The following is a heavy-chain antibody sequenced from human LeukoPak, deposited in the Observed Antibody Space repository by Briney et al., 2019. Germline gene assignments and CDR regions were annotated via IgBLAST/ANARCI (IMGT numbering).Heavy chain of an antibody. CDR1: GGSFSGYY. CDR3: ARETSYWFDP. Sequence: SETLSLTCAVYGGSFSGYYWSWIRQPPGKGLEWIGEINHSGSTNYNPSLKSQVTISVDTSKNQFSLKLSSVTAADTAVYYCARETSYWFDPWGQGTLVIVSS. V-gene: IGHV4-34*01. J-gene: IGHJ5*02. CDR2: INHSGST. D-gene: IGHD3-16*01.